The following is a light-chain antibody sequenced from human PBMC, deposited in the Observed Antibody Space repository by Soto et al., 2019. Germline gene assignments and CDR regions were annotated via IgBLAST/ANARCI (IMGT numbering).Light chain of an antibody. V-gene: IGKV1-5*01. CDR3: QQYNSYSRT. CDR2: DAS. Sequence: DIQMTQSPSTLSASVGDRVTITCRASQSISSWLAWYQQKPGKAPKLLIYDASSVESVVPSRFSGSGSGTDFTLTISSLQPDYFATYYCQQYNSYSRTFGQGTKVEIK. CDR1: QSISSW. J-gene: IGKJ1*01.